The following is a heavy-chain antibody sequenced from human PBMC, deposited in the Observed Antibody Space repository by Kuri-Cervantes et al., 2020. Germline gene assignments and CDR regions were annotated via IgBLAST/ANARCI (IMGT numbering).Heavy chain of an antibody. CDR3: ARDLDYDSSSSDAFDI. CDR1: GGSVSSGSYY. Sequence: SETLSLTCTVSGGSVSSGSYYWSWIRQPPGKGLEWIGYIYYSGSTNYNPSLKSRVTISVDTSKNQFSLKLSSVTAADTAVYYCARDLDYDSSSSDAFDIWGKGTMVTVSS. D-gene: IGHD3-22*01. J-gene: IGHJ3*02. V-gene: IGHV4-61*01. CDR2: IYYSGST.